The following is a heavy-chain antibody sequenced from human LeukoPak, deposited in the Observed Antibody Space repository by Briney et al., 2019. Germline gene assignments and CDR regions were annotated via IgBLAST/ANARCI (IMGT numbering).Heavy chain of an antibody. CDR1: GFTFSSYW. CDR3: ARGLIAVAGTLLVY. D-gene: IGHD6-19*01. V-gene: IGHV3-74*01. J-gene: IGHJ4*02. CDR2: INSDGSST. Sequence: GGSLRLSCVGSGFTFSSYWMHWVRQAPGKGLVWVSRINSDGSSTSYADSVKGRFTISRDNAKNTLYLQMNSLRAEDTAVYYCARGLIAVAGTLLVYWGQGTLVTVSS.